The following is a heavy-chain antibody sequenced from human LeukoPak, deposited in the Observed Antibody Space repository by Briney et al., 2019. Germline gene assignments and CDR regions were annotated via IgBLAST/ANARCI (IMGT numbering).Heavy chain of an antibody. D-gene: IGHD1-7*01. Sequence: GGSLRLSCAASGFTFSSYDMSWVRQAPGKGLEWVAVISYDGSNKYYADSVKGRFTISRDNSKNTLYLQMNSLRAEDTAVYYRARGGVNYSYHYYGMDVWGQGTTVTVSS. CDR1: GFTFSSYD. CDR2: ISYDGSNK. J-gene: IGHJ6*02. V-gene: IGHV3-30-3*01. CDR3: ARGGVNYSYHYYGMDV.